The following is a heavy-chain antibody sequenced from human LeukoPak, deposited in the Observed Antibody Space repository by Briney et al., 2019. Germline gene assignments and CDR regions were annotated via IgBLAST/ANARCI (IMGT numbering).Heavy chain of an antibody. CDR1: GGSISSFY. D-gene: IGHD6-6*01. Sequence: SETLSLTCTVSGGSISSFYWSWIRQPPGKGMEDIGHIYYSGFTNYNPSLKSRVTMSVDTSKNQFSLKLSSVTAADTAVYYCARYGSSSLRAGYYYYMDVWGKGTTVTASS. V-gene: IGHV4-59*01. CDR3: ARYGSSSLRAGYYYYMDV. CDR2: IYYSGFT. J-gene: IGHJ6*03.